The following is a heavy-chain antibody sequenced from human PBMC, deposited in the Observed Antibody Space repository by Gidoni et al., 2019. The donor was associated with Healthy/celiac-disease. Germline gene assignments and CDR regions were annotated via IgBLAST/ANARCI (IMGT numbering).Heavy chain of an antibody. CDR2: IYYSGST. CDR3: ARAVGYWGPGTFDY. D-gene: IGHD5-12*01. V-gene: IGHV4-31*03. CDR1: GGSIGSGGDY. Sequence: QVQLQESGPGLVKPSQSLSLTCTVSGGSIGSGGDYWRWIRQHPGKGLEWIGYIYYSGSTYYNPSLKSRVTISVDTSKNQFSLKLSSVTAADTAVYYCARAVGYWGPGTFDYWGQGTLVTVSS. J-gene: IGHJ4*02.